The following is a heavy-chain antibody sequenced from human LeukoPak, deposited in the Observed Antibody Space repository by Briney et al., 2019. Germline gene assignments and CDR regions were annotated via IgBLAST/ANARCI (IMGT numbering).Heavy chain of an antibody. CDR2: IYYSGST. V-gene: IGHV4-59*12. CDR3: ARTAAAAGIAHYMDV. Sequence: SETLSLTCTVSGGSISSYYWSWTRQPPGKGLEWIGYIYYSGSTNYNPSLKSRVTISVDTSKNQFSLKLSSVTAADTAVYYCARTAAAAGIAHYMDVWGKGTTVTVSS. CDR1: GGSISSYY. D-gene: IGHD6-13*01. J-gene: IGHJ6*03.